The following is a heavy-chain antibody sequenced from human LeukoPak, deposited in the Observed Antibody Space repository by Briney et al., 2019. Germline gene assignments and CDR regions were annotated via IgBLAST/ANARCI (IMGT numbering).Heavy chain of an antibody. CDR2: ISGSGSTI. V-gene: IGHV3-48*01. CDR1: GFTFSTYA. CDR3: ARVDMVRGIVVDAFDI. J-gene: IGHJ3*02. Sequence: GGSLRLSCAASGFTFSTYAMHWVRQAPGKGLEWVSYISGSGSTIYYADSVKGRFTISRDNSKNTLYLQMNSLRAEDTAVYYCARVDMVRGIVVDAFDIWGQGTMVTVSS. D-gene: IGHD3-10*01.